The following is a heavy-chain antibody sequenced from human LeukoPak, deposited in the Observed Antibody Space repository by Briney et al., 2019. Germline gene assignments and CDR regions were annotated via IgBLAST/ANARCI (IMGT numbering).Heavy chain of an antibody. Sequence: PGGSLRLSCSASGFTFSSYAMHWVRLAPGKGLEYVSAISSNGGSTYYADSVKGRFTISRDNSKNTLYLQMSSLRAEDTAVYYCVKGGYDILTGYYLFDYWGQGTLVTVSS. CDR1: GFTFSSYA. V-gene: IGHV3-64D*06. CDR2: ISSNGGST. J-gene: IGHJ4*02. D-gene: IGHD3-9*01. CDR3: VKGGYDILTGYYLFDY.